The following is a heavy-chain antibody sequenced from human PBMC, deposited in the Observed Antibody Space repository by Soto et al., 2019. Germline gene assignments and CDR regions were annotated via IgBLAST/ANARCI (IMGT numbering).Heavy chain of an antibody. J-gene: IGHJ5*02. D-gene: IGHD1-7*01. V-gene: IGHV3-21*01. CDR2: ISRSTSYM. CDR3: ARLTIRYNWNWGGWFDP. Sequence: RLSCAASGFTFSSYDMSWVRQAPGKGLEWVSPISRSTSYMYYADAVKGRFTISRDNAKNSLYLQMNGLRAEDTGVYYCARLTIRYNWNWGGWFDPWGQGTLVTVSS. CDR1: GFTFSSYD.